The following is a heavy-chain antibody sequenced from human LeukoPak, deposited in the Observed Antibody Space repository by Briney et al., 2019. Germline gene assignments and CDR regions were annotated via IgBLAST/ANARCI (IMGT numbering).Heavy chain of an antibody. Sequence: SETLSLTCTVSGGSISSYYWSWIRQPPGKGLEWIGYIYYSGSTNYNPSLKSRVTISVDTSKNQFSLKLSSVTAADTAVYYCARRIVSYSSSNTHLLDWFDPWSQGTLVTVSS. CDR1: GGSISSYY. CDR3: ARRIVSYSSSNTHLLDWFDP. J-gene: IGHJ5*02. D-gene: IGHD6-6*01. CDR2: IYYSGST. V-gene: IGHV4-59*08.